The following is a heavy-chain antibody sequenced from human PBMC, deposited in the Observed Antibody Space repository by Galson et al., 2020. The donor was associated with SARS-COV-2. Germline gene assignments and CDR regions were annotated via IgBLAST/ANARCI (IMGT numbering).Heavy chain of an antibody. CDR3: ARYLAGNWNDR. Sequence: GGSLRLSCAASGFTFSSFEMNWVRQAPGKGLEWISYISNSGDTRYYADSVEGRFTISRDNAKNSLYLQMNSLRAEDTAVYYCARYLAGNWNDRWGQGTLVTVSS. CDR1: GFTFSSFE. D-gene: IGHD1-1*01. J-gene: IGHJ4*02. V-gene: IGHV3-48*03. CDR2: ISNSGDTR.